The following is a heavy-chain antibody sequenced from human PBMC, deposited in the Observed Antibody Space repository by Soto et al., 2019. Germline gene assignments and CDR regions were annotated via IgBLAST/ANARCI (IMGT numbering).Heavy chain of an antibody. CDR3: AKTRLSDGGGEDFDY. V-gene: IGHV3-30*18. Sequence: PGGSLRLSCAASGFTFSRYWMHWVRQAPGKGLEGVAVISHDGTREEYGDSVKGRFTISRDNSKNTLDLQMDSLRAEDTAVYYCAKTRLSDGGGEDFDYWGQGILVTVSS. CDR2: ISHDGTRE. D-gene: IGHD3-16*01. CDR1: GFTFSRYW. J-gene: IGHJ4*02.